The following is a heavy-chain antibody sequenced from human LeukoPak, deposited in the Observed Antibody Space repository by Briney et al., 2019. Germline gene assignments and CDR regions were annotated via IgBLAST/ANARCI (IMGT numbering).Heavy chain of an antibody. CDR1: GGSISGNSYY. Sequence: SETQSLTCAVSGGSISGNSYYWGWIRQPPGKGLEWIGSIYYSGSTYYNPSLKSRVTISVDTSKNQFSLKLSSVTAADTAVYYCARTRYYYNSRSYGAPYYFDYWGQGTLVTVSS. CDR2: IYYSGST. CDR3: ARTRYYYNSRSYGAPYYFDY. J-gene: IGHJ4*02. D-gene: IGHD3-10*01. V-gene: IGHV4-39*01.